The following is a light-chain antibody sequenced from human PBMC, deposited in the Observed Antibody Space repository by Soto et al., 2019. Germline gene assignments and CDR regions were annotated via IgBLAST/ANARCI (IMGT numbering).Light chain of an antibody. Sequence: QSVLTQPPSASGTPGQTVTISCTGSSSNIGSNYVFWYQHLQGTAPQLLIYRNNQRPSGVRSRFSGSKSGTSASLAISGLRSEDETDYYCAAWDDSLSSVVFGGGTKVTVL. J-gene: IGLJ2*01. CDR1: SSNIGSNY. CDR2: RNN. V-gene: IGLV1-47*01. CDR3: AAWDDSLSSVV.